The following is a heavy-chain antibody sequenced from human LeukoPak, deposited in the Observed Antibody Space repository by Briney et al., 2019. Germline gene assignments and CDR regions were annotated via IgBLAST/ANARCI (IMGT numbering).Heavy chain of an antibody. Sequence: PSETLSLTCTVSGGSISSYYWSWIRQPPGKGLEWIGYIYYSGSTNYNPSLKSRVTISVDTSKNQFSLKLSSVTAADTAVYYCASAISGWYLLGFDYWGQGTLVTVSS. V-gene: IGHV4-59*01. D-gene: IGHD6-19*01. CDR1: GGSISSYY. CDR3: ASAISGWYLLGFDY. CDR2: IYYSGST. J-gene: IGHJ4*02.